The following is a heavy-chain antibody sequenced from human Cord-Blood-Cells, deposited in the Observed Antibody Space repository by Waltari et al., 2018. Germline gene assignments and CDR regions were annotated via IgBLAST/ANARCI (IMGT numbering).Heavy chain of an antibody. V-gene: IGHV3-30*18. CDR3: AKDATYYYDSSGYYYYYYYMDV. Sequence: QVQLVESGGGVVQPGRSLRLSCAASGFTFSSYGMHWVRQAPGKGLEWVAVISYDGSNKDYTDSVKGRVTISRDNDKNTVYLQMNSLRAEDTAVYYCAKDATYYYDSSGYYYYYYYMDVWGKGTTVTVSS. D-gene: IGHD3-22*01. CDR2: ISYDGSNK. J-gene: IGHJ6*03. CDR1: GFTFSSYG.